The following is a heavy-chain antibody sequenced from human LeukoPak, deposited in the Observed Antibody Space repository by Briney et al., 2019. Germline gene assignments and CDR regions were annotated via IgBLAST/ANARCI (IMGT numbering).Heavy chain of an antibody. CDR3: ARESLTWLQSRTSWFDP. J-gene: IGHJ5*02. CDR1: GGSISSYY. V-gene: IGHV4-4*07. Sequence: SETLSLTCTVSGGSISSYYWSWIRQPAGKGLEWIGRIYTSGSTNYNPSLKSRVTMSVDTSKNQFSLRLSSVTAADTAVYYCARESLTWLQSRTSWFDPWGQGTLVTVSS. D-gene: IGHD5-24*01. CDR2: IYTSGST.